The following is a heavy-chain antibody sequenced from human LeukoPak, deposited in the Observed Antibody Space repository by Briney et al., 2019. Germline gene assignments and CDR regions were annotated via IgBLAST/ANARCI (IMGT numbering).Heavy chain of an antibody. Sequence: GGSLRLSCTASGFTFSNYWMHWVRQVPGKGLVWVSRINSDGSSTSYADSVKGRFTISRDNAKNTLYLQMNSLRAEDTAVYYCAKVEGASKASVYWGQGALVTVSS. D-gene: IGHD1-1*01. J-gene: IGHJ4*02. CDR1: GFTFSNYW. V-gene: IGHV3-74*01. CDR3: AKVEGASKASVY. CDR2: INSDGSST.